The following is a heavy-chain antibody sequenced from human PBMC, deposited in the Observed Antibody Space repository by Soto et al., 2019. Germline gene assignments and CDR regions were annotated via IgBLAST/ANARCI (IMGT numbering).Heavy chain of an antibody. Sequence: GESLAISCKGSGYSFTSYWIGWVRQMPGKGLEWMGIIYPGDSDTRYSPSFQGQVTISADKSVSTAYLQWSSLKASDTAMYYCARPHSYSYEWPYFDYWGQGTLVTVSS. D-gene: IGHD5-18*01. V-gene: IGHV5-51*01. CDR1: GYSFTSYW. J-gene: IGHJ4*02. CDR3: ARPHSYSYEWPYFDY. CDR2: IYPGDSDT.